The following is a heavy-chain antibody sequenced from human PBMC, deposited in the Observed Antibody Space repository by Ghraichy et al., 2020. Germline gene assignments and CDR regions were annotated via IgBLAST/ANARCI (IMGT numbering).Heavy chain of an antibody. D-gene: IGHD1-1*01. CDR1: DDSLSRYY. J-gene: IGHJ4*02. CDR3: VSLGEYCDESHCPGIHY. V-gene: IGHV4-4*07. Sequence: SETLSRTCTVSDDSLSRYYWNWIRQAPGKGLEWIGLKHTSGTTIYNPSLRSRVTMSVDTSKNQFSLKLSSVTAADTAVYYCVSLGEYCDESHCPGIHYWGQGTLVTVSP. CDR2: KHTSGTT.